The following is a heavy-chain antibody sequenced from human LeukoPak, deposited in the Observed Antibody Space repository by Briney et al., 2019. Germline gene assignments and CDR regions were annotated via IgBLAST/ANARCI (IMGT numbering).Heavy chain of an antibody. CDR1: GYTFTSYG. CDR3: ARAYDYVWGSYRYCSFEY. J-gene: IGHJ4*02. CDR2: ISAYNGNT. V-gene: IGHV1-18*01. D-gene: IGHD3-16*02. Sequence: ASVKVSCKXSGYTFTSYGISWVRQAPGQGLEWMGWISAYNGNTNYSQKLQGRVTMTTDTSTSTAYMELRSLRSDDTAVYYCARAYDYVWGSYRYCSFEYWGQGTLVTVSS.